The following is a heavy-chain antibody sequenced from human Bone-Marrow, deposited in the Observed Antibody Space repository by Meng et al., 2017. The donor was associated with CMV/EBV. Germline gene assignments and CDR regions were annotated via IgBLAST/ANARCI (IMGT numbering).Heavy chain of an antibody. Sequence: GESLKISCAASGFTFSSYGMHWVRQAPGKGLEWVVFIRYDGSNKYYADSVKGRFTISRDNAKNSLYLQMNSLRAEDTAVYYCARAKPLITIFGVVIDAFDIWGQGKMVNV. D-gene: IGHD3-3*01. CDR3: ARAKPLITIFGVVIDAFDI. V-gene: IGHV3-30*02. CDR1: GFTFSSYG. J-gene: IGHJ3*02. CDR2: IRYDGSNK.